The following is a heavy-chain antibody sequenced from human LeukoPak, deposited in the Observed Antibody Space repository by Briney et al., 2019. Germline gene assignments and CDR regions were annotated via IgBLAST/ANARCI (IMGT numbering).Heavy chain of an antibody. CDR1: GFTFSTYS. D-gene: IGHD3-3*01. CDR3: ARFLATWDYYYMDV. J-gene: IGHJ6*03. V-gene: IGHV3-48*01. Sequence: GGSLRLSCTASGFTFSTYSMKWGRPTPGTGLGWVSSIGGSGSFIYYADSVKGRFTISRDNAQNSLYLQMNSLRAEDTAVYYCARFLATWDYYYMDVWGKGTTVTVSS. CDR2: IGGSGSFI.